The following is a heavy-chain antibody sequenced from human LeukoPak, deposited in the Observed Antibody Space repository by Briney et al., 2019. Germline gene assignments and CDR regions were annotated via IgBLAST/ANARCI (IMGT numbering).Heavy chain of an antibody. Sequence: SETLSINCSGSGGSSSIYYWSWIRQPPGKRLKWIAYISDIGSINYNPSLKSRVTISLDTSKNQFSLKLSSVTAADTAVYYCAGHHPRNTVDFWGQGTLVTVSS. CDR2: ISDIGSI. D-gene: IGHD2/OR15-2a*01. CDR1: GGSSSIYY. CDR3: AGHHPRNTVDF. V-gene: IGHV4-59*08. J-gene: IGHJ4*02.